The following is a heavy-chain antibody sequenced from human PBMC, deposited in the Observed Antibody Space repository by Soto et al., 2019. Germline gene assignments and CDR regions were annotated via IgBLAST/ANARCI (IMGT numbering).Heavy chain of an antibody. V-gene: IGHV1-69*02. D-gene: IGHD5-12*01. CDR3: ARIWEMATTNYYYYYGMDV. CDR2: IIPILGIA. Sequence: QVQLVQSGAEVKKPGSSVKVSCKASGGTFSSYTISWVRQAPGQGLEWMGRIIPILGIANYAQKFQGRVTITADKSTSTAYMELSSLRSEDTAVYYCARIWEMATTNYYYYYGMDVWGQGTTVTVSS. CDR1: GGTFSSYT. J-gene: IGHJ6*02.